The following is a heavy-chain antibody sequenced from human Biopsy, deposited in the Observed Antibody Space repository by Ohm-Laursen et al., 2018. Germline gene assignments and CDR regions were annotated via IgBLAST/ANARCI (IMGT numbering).Heavy chain of an antibody. CDR2: ISWDSGRI. CDR3: AKDRYPSSWHYYYGMDV. Sequence: SLRLSCAASGFIFDDYAMHWVRQAPGKGLEWVSGISWDSGRIDYADSVKGRFTISRDNAKNSLYPQMNSLRSEDTALYYCAKDRYPSSWHYYYGMDVWGQGTTVTVSS. CDR1: GFIFDDYA. J-gene: IGHJ6*02. D-gene: IGHD6-13*01. V-gene: IGHV3-9*01.